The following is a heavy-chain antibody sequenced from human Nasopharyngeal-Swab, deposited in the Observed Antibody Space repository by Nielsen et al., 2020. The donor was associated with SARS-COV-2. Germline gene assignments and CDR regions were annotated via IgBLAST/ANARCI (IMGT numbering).Heavy chain of an antibody. D-gene: IGHD3-16*02. CDR2: ISSSSSTI. V-gene: IGHV3-48*02. CDR3: ARDARTDNDYVWGSYPRHRDY. Sequence: WSRQPPGKGLEWVSYISSSSSTIYYADSVKGRFTISRDNVKNSLYLQMNSLRDEDTAVYYCARDARTDNDYVWGSYPRHRDYWGQGTLVTVSS. J-gene: IGHJ4*02.